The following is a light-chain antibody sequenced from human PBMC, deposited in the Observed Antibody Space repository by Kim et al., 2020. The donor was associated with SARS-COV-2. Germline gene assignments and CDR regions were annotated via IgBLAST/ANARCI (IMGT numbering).Light chain of an antibody. CDR1: QSISSS. CDR2: DAS. Sequence: ASVGYRVTMSWRASQSISSSLAWYQQRPGKAPKLLIYDASSLESGVPSRFSGSGSGTDFTLTITSLQPDDFATYYCQQYNKYPWTFGQGTKVDIK. J-gene: IGKJ1*01. V-gene: IGKV1-5*01. CDR3: QQYNKYPWT.